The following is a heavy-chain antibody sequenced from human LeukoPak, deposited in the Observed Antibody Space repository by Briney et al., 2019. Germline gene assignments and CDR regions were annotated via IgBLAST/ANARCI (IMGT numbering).Heavy chain of an antibody. CDR2: ISAYNGNT. Sequence: ASVKVSCKASGYTFTGYYMHWVRQAPGQGLEWMGWISAYNGNTVYAQKLQGRVTMTTDTSTSTAYMELSSLRSEDTAVYYCARGSTIFGVVSAFDIWGQGTMVTVSS. D-gene: IGHD3-3*01. CDR3: ARGSTIFGVVSAFDI. V-gene: IGHV1-18*04. CDR1: GYTFTGYY. J-gene: IGHJ3*02.